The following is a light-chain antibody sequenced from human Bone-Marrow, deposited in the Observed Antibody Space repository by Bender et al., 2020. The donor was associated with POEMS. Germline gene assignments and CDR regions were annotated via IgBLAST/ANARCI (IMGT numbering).Light chain of an antibody. J-gene: IGLJ3*02. CDR3: QVWDNAGDHPWV. CDR1: NIGSKT. V-gene: IGLV3-21*02. CDR2: DDT. Sequence: SYVLTQPPSVSVAPGQAARITCGGNNIGSKTVHWYQQRPGQAPLLVIYDDTNRPSGIPERFSGSNSGNTATLTVSRVEAGDEADYYCQVWDNAGDHPWVFGGGTKLTVL.